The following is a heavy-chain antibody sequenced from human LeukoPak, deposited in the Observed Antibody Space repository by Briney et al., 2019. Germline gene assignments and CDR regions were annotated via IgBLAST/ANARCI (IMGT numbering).Heavy chain of an antibody. D-gene: IGHD2-2*01. J-gene: IGHJ4*02. Sequence: PSETLSLTCTVSGGSISSGGYYWSWIRQHPGKGLEWIGCIYYSGSTYYNPSLKSRVTISVDTPKNQFSLKLSSVTAADTAVYYCARDSSVVVPRGFDYWGQGTLVTVSS. CDR1: GGSISSGGYY. CDR3: ARDSSVVVPRGFDY. V-gene: IGHV4-31*03. CDR2: IYYSGST.